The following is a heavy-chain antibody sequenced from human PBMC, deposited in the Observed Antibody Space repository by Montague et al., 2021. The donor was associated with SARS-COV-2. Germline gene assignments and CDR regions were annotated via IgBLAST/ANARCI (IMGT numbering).Heavy chain of an antibody. V-gene: IGHV3-7*03. Sequence: SLRLSCSASGFTFSSSWMSWVRQAPGKGLEWVAVIQGDGSGEYYXASVKGRFTISRDNPENSLFLQMNSLRVEDTALYYCASLWGISEEWGQGTLVTVSS. CDR2: IQGDGSGE. CDR3: ASLWGISEE. J-gene: IGHJ4*02. CDR1: GFTFSSSW. D-gene: IGHD3-16*01.